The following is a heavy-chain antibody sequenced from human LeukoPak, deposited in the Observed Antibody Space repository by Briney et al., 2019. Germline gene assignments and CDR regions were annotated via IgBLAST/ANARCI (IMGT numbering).Heavy chain of an antibody. D-gene: IGHD3-10*01. J-gene: IGHJ4*02. Sequence: GRSLRLSCAASGFTFSSCGMHWVRQAPGKGLEWVAVIWYDGSNKYYADSVKGRFTISRDNSKNTLYLQMNSLRAEDTAVYYCASTYGSGSYPLFRYWGQGTLVTVSS. V-gene: IGHV3-33*01. CDR1: GFTFSSCG. CDR2: IWYDGSNK. CDR3: ASTYGSGSYPLFRY.